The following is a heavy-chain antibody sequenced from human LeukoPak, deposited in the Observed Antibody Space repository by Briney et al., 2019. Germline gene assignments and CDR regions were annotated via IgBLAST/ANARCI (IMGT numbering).Heavy chain of an antibody. CDR1: GFTFSSYT. J-gene: IGHJ3*02. CDR3: ARDYYGSGSYYGAFDI. CDR2: ISYDGSNK. Sequence: GGSLRLSCAASGFTFSSYTMHWVRQAPGKRLEWVAVISYDGSNKYYADSVKGRFTISRDNSKNTLYLQMNSLRAEDTAVYYCARDYYGSGSYYGAFDIWGQGTMVTVSS. D-gene: IGHD3-10*01. V-gene: IGHV3-30*04.